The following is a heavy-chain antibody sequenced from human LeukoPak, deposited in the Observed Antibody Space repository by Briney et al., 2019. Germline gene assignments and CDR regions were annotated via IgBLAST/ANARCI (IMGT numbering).Heavy chain of an antibody. J-gene: IGHJ4*02. CDR2: ISSSSSSTI. V-gene: IGHV3-48*02. D-gene: IGHD3-10*01. CDR1: GFTFSSYS. Sequence: PGGSLRLSCAASGFTFSSYSMNWVRQAPGKGLEWVSYISSSSSSTIYYADSVKGRFTISRDNAKNSLYLQMNSLRDEDTAVYYCASPRRGYWGQGTLVTVSS. CDR3: ASPRRGY.